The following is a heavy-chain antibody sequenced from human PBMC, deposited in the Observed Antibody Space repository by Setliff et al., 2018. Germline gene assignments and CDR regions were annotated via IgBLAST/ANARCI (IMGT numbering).Heavy chain of an antibody. CDR1: GFTFSTYW. J-gene: IGHJ5*02. CDR2: IKQDGGEK. V-gene: IGHV3-7*03. D-gene: IGHD3-10*01. Sequence: GESLRLSCAASGFTFSTYWMSWVRQAPGKGLEWVANIKQDGGEKYYVDSVKGRFTISRDNPNNSLYLQMNSLRAEDTAVYYCAKNGFGVVALGVNNWFDPWGQGTLVTVSS. CDR3: AKNGFGVVALGVNNWFDP.